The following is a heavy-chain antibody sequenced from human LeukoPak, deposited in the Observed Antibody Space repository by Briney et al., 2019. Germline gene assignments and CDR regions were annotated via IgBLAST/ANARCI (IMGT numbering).Heavy chain of an antibody. J-gene: IGHJ6*02. CDR3: ARAPAYYHYYGMDV. V-gene: IGHV3-21*01. Sequence: GGSLRLSCAASGFTFSSYSMNWVRQAPGKGLEWVSSISSSSSYIYYADSVKGRFTISRDNAKNSLYLQMNSLRAEDTAVYYCARAPAYYHYYGMDVWGQGTTVTVSS. CDR1: GFTFSSYS. CDR2: ISSSSSYI.